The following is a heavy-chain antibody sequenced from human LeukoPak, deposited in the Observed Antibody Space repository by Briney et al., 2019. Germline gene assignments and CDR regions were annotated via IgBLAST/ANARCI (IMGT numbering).Heavy chain of an antibody. CDR1: GGSISSYY. CDR2: IYYSGST. D-gene: IGHD4-17*01. CDR3: ARGITVTTEDAFDI. J-gene: IGHJ3*02. Sequence: SETLSLTCTVSGGSISSYYWSWTRQPPGKGLEWIGYIYYSGSTNYNPSLKSRVTISVDTSKNQFSLKLSSVTAADTAVYYCARGITVTTEDAFDIWGQGTMVTVSS. V-gene: IGHV4-59*01.